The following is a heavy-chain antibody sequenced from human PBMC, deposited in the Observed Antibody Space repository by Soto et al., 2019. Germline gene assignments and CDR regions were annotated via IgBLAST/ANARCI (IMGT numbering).Heavy chain of an antibody. CDR1: GFTFGDYA. V-gene: IGHV3-49*05. J-gene: IGHJ4*02. Sequence: EVQLVESGGDLISPGRSLRLSCRASGFTFGDYAMSWFRQAPGKGLEWVTFIRSKAYGATTRYAASVNGRFTVSRDESESVAYLQMSSLKAEDTAVYHCGRGREYNGGWDMFPYYCGQGALVTVSS. CDR3: GRGREYNGGWDMFPYY. CDR2: IRSKAYGATT. D-gene: IGHD6-19*01.